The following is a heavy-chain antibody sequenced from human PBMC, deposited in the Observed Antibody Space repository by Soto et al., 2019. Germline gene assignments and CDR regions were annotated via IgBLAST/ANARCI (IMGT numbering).Heavy chain of an antibody. Sequence: QVQLVESGGGVVQPGRSLRLSCAASGFTFSSYGMHWVRQAPGEGLEWVAVIWYDGSNKYYADSVKGRFTISRDNSKNTLYLQMNSLRAEDTAVYYCARPGYCSSTSCYDGMDVWGQGTTVTVSS. CDR1: GFTFSSYG. V-gene: IGHV3-33*01. CDR2: IWYDGSNK. J-gene: IGHJ6*02. D-gene: IGHD2-2*03. CDR3: ARPGYCSSTSCYDGMDV.